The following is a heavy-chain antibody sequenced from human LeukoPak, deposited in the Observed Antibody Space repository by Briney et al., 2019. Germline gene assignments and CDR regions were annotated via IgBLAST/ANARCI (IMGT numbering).Heavy chain of an antibody. J-gene: IGHJ1*01. D-gene: IGHD2-21*02. CDR1: GFTLCSYG. CDR3: ARDSRNDFDFQH. CDR2: IWYDGSIK. V-gene: IGHV3-33*01. Sequence: GSPRHSCAASGFTLCSYGMHWVRPAPGKGLEWVVVIWYDGSIKYYADSVKGRFTISRDNSKNTLYLQMNSLRAEDTAVYYCARDSRNDFDFQHWGQGTLVTVSS.